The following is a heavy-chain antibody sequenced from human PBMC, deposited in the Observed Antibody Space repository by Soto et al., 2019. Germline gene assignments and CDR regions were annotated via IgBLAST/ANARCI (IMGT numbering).Heavy chain of an antibody. CDR1: GGSIKTFS. CDR3: ARHPVGVGGLDG. Sequence: PSETLSLTCTVSGGSIKTFSWSWFRQPPGKGLEWIGYIYYSGSTNYHPSLKSRVSISVDTSKNLFSLKLSSVTAADTAVYDCARHPVGVGGLDGWGQGTSVTVAS. D-gene: IGHD1-26*01. J-gene: IGHJ6*02. CDR2: IYYSGST. V-gene: IGHV4-59*08.